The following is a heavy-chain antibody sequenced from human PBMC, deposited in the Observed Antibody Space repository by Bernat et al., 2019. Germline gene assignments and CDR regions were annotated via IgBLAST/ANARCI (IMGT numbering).Heavy chain of an antibody. Sequence: EVQLVESGGGLVKPGGSLRLSCAASGFTFSSYSMNWVRQAPGKGLEWVSSISSSSSYIYYADSVKGRFTISRDNAKNSLYLQMNSLRAEDTAVYYCARDFEAITMVRGVNIYYYYGMDVWGQGTTVTVSS. V-gene: IGHV3-21*01. CDR1: GFTFSSYS. J-gene: IGHJ6*02. D-gene: IGHD3-10*01. CDR2: ISSSSSYI. CDR3: ARDFEAITMVRGVNIYYYYGMDV.